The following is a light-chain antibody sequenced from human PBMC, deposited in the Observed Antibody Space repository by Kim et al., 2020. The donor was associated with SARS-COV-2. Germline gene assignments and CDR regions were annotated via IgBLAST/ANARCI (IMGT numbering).Light chain of an antibody. CDR1: QSISSY. CDR2: AAS. V-gene: IGKV1-39*01. J-gene: IGKJ1*01. Sequence: DIQMTQSPSSLSASVGDRVTITCRASQSISSYLNWYQQKPGKAPKLLIYAASSLQSGVPSRFSGSGSGTVFTLTISSLQPEDFATYYCQQSYSTPPEKAFGQGTKVDIK. CDR3: QQSYSTPPEKA.